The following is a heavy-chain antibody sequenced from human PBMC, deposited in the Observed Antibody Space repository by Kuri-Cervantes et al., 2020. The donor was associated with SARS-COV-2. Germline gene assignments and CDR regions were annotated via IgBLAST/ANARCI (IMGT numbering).Heavy chain of an antibody. Sequence: GSLRLSCTVSGGSITTNNWNWVRQPAGKGLEWIGRINTSGTTNYNPSLKSRVTMSVDTSKNQFSLRLRSVTAADTAVYYCAREGDTNWNYNWFDPWGQGTLVTVSS. D-gene: IGHD1-7*01. CDR1: GGSITTNN. V-gene: IGHV4-4*07. CDR3: AREGDTNWNYNWFDP. CDR2: INTSGTT. J-gene: IGHJ5*02.